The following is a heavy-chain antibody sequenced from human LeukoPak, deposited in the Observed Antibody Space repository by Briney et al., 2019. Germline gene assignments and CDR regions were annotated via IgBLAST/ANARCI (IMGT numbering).Heavy chain of an antibody. CDR3: ARVLKDYGDIEYFQH. D-gene: IGHD4-17*01. CDR1: GGSFSGYY. J-gene: IGHJ1*01. Sequence: PSETLSLTCAVSGGSFSGYYWSWIRQPPGKGLEWIGEINHSGSTNYNPSLKSRVTISVDTSKNQFSLKLSSVTAADTAVYSCARVLKDYGDIEYFQHWGQGTLVTVSS. V-gene: IGHV4-34*01. CDR2: INHSGST.